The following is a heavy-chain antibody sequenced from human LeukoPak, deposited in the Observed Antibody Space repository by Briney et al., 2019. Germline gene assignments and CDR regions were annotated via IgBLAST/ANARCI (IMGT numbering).Heavy chain of an antibody. V-gene: IGHV4-39*01. D-gene: IGHD5-18*01. CDR2: IYYSGST. Sequence: SETLSLTCTVSGGSISSSSYYWGWLRQPPGTGLEWIGSIYYSGSTYYNPSLKSRVTISVDTSKNQFSLKLSSVTAADTAVYYCARRPSLWLPPGVDYWGQGTLVTVSS. CDR3: ARRPSLWLPPGVDY. CDR1: GGSISSSSYY. J-gene: IGHJ4*02.